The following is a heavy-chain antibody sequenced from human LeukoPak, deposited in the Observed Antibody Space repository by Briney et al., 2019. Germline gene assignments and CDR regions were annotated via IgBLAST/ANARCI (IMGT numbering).Heavy chain of an antibody. CDR2: IHSGGTT. CDR3: ARVAAAGTFRPDYGMDV. Sequence: PGGSLRLSCAASGFTVSTNYMSWVRQAPGKGLEWVSVIHSGGTTYYADSVKGRFTISRDNSKNTLYLQMNSLRAEGTAVYYCARVAAAGTFRPDYGMDVWGQGSTVTVSS. V-gene: IGHV3-66*01. J-gene: IGHJ6*02. D-gene: IGHD6-13*01. CDR1: GFTVSTNY.